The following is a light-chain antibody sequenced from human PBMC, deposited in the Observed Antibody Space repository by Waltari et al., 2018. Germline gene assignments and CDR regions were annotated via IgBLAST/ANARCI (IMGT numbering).Light chain of an antibody. V-gene: IGKV4-1*01. J-gene: IGKJ4*01. CDR1: QSVLYSSHNKNY. CDR2: WAS. CDR3: QQYYTSPQLT. Sequence: DIVMTQSPDSLAVSLGERATINCKSSQSVLYSSHNKNYLAWYQQKPGQPPKLLIYWASTRESGVPDRFSGSGSGTDFTRTISSLQAEDVAVYYCQQYYTSPQLTFGGGTKVEIK.